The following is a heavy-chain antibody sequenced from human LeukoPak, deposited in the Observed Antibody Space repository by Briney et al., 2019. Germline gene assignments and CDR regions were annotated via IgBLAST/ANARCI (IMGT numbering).Heavy chain of an antibody. D-gene: IGHD6-19*01. CDR2: ISAYNGVT. CDR1: GYTFSNYG. CDR3: GRYMEHSSGWYGVGDAFDI. Sequence: GASVKVSCKASGYTFSNYGITWVRQAPGQGLEWMGWISAYNGVTNYAQKFQGRVTMTTDTSSTTAYMELRSLTLDDTAVYYCGRYMEHSSGWYGVGDAFDIWGQGTMVTVSS. V-gene: IGHV1-18*04. J-gene: IGHJ3*02.